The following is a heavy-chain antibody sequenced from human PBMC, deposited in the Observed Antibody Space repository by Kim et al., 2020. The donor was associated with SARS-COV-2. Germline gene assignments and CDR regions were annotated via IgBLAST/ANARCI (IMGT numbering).Heavy chain of an antibody. CDR3: ARDPSDTAIPLDY. CDR1: GYIFTDYY. D-gene: IGHD5-18*01. CDR2: INANSGRT. Sequence: ASVKVSCMASGYIFTDYYIHWVRQAPGQGPEWMGWINANSGRTGFAQKFQGRVTMTRDTSISTVYMEVSRLTSDDTAVYYCARDPSDTAIPLDYWGQGTLVTVSP. J-gene: IGHJ4*02. V-gene: IGHV1-2*02.